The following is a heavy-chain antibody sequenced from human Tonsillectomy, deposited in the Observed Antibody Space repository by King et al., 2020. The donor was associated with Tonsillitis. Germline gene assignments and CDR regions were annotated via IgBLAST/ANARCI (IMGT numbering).Heavy chain of an antibody. CDR3: ARVGGIVGAAFDY. CDR2: INSDGSST. Sequence: VQLVESGGGLVQPGGSLRLSCAASGFTFSSYWMHWVRQAPGKGLVWVSRINSDGSSTSYADSVKGRFTISRANAKNTLYLQMNSLRAEDTAVYYCARVGGIVGAAFDYWGQGTLVTVSS. D-gene: IGHD1-26*01. J-gene: IGHJ4*02. CDR1: GFTFSSYW. V-gene: IGHV3-74*01.